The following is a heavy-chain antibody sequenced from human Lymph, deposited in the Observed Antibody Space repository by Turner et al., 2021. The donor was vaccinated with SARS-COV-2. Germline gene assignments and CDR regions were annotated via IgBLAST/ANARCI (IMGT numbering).Heavy chain of an antibody. CDR3: ARGFDY. CDR2: SYYSGST. CDR1: GGSISSYY. Sequence: QVQLQESGPGLVKPAATLSLTCTVSGGSISSYYWSWIRQPPGKGLEWIGYSYYSGSTNYNPSLKSRVTISVDTSKNQFSLVLSYVTAADTAVYYCARGFDYWGQGTLVTVSS. V-gene: IGHV4-59*08. J-gene: IGHJ4*02.